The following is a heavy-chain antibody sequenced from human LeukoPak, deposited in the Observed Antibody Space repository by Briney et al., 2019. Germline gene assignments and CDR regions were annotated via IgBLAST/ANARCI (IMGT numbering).Heavy chain of an antibody. CDR2: IYTSGST. CDR1: GGSISSGSYY. D-gene: IGHD5-18*01. CDR3: GGSAWIQLWLGAFDI. Sequence: PSETLSPTCTVSGGSISSGSYYWSWIRQPAGKGLEWIGRIYTSGSTNYNPSLKSRVTISVDTSKNQFSLKLSSVTAADTAVYYCGGSAWIQLWLGAFDIWGQGTMVTVSS. V-gene: IGHV4-61*02. J-gene: IGHJ3*02.